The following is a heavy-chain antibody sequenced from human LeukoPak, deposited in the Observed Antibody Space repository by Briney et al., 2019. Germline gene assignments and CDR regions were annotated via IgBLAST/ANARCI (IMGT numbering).Heavy chain of an antibody. CDR3: ARIRCGFGHNACYNH. D-gene: IGHD2-21*01. CDR1: VVSFNVYY. Sequence: SETLSVTCVLSVVSFNVYYWSCIPHSPVKGLECIGEVSPGGYDRNNPFLQSRVSISVATSDNQMSLRLRSVTAADTAMYYCARIRCGFGHNACYNHWARGTPVSASS. V-gene: IGHV4-34*01. CDR2: VSPGGYD. J-gene: IGHJ5*02.